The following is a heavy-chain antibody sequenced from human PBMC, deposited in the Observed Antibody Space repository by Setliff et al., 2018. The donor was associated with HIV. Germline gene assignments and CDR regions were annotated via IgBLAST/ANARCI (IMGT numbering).Heavy chain of an antibody. CDR2: INYSGRP. Sequence: PSETLSLTCSLSGGSINDHYFSWIRQSPGKGPEWIGSINYSGRPKYNPSLNSRGTISLDTSKNELSLKLTSVTAADTALYYCARHNVITYGGLFFDYYYYGMDVWAHGTTVTVSS. J-gene: IGHJ6*02. D-gene: IGHD3-16*01. V-gene: IGHV4-59*11. CDR3: ARHNVITYGGLFFDYYYYGMDV. CDR1: GGSINDHY.